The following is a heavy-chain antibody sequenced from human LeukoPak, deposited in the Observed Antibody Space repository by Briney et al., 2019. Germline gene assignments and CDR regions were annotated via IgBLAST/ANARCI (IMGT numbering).Heavy chain of an antibody. Sequence: PGGSLRLSCAASEFSVGSNYMTWVRQPPGKGLEWIGEINHSGSTNYNPSLKSRVTISVDTSKNQFSLKLSSVTAADTAVYYCARDLGYGEFDYWGQGTLVTVSS. D-gene: IGHD4-17*01. CDR2: INHSGST. CDR3: ARDLGYGEFDY. CDR1: EFSVGSNY. J-gene: IGHJ4*02. V-gene: IGHV4-34*01.